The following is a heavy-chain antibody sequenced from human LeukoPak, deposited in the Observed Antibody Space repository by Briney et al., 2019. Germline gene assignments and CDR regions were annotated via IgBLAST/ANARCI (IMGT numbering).Heavy chain of an antibody. V-gene: IGHV4-59*01. J-gene: IGHJ5*02. CDR3: ARVPYSYGFGWFDH. Sequence: SETLSLTCTVSGDSMTNYFWNWFRQPPGRGLEWIGYVHSSGSTNYNPSLRSRVTVSVDLSKNQFSVTLSSVTTADTAVYYCARVPYSYGFGWFDHWGQGDLVTVSS. CDR1: GDSMTNYF. CDR2: VHSSGST. D-gene: IGHD5-18*01.